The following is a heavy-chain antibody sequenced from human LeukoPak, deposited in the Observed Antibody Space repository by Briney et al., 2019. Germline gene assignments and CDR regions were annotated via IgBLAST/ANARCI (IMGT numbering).Heavy chain of an antibody. V-gene: IGHV4-59*01. CDR1: GGSISSYY. CDR2: IYYSGST. CDR3: ARVGNSGYDWLDY. Sequence: SETLSLTCTVSGGSISSYYWSWIRQPPGKGLEWIGYIYYSGSTNYNPSLKSRVAISVDTSKNQFSLKLSSVTAADTAVYYCARVGNSGYDWLDYWGQGTLVTVSS. J-gene: IGHJ4*02. D-gene: IGHD5-12*01.